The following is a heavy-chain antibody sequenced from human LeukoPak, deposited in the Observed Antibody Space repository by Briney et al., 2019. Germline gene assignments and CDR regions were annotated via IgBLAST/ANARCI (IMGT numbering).Heavy chain of an antibody. V-gene: IGHV1-24*01. D-gene: IGHD6-6*01. CDR1: GYTLTELS. CDR3: ATDVAARPHDGDAFCI. J-gene: IGHJ3*02. Sequence: ASVTVSCKVSGYTLTELSMHWVRQAPGKGLEWMGGFDPEDGETIYAQKFQGRVTMTEDTSTNTAYMELSRLRSEDTAVYYCATDVAARPHDGDAFCIWGQGTMVTVSS. CDR2: FDPEDGET.